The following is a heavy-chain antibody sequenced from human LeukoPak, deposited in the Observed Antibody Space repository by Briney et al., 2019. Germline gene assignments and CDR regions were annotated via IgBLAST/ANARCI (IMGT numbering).Heavy chain of an antibody. CDR1: GFTVSSNY. V-gene: IGHV3-9*01. CDR2: ISWNSGSI. J-gene: IGHJ3*02. D-gene: IGHD3-10*01. CDR3: AKPITMVRGVIPDAFDI. Sequence: GGSLRLSCAASGFTVSSNYMSWVRQAPGKGLEWVSGISWNSGSIGYADSVKGRFTISRDNAKNTLYLQMNSLRAEDTALYYCAKPITMVRGVIPDAFDIWGQGTMVTVSS.